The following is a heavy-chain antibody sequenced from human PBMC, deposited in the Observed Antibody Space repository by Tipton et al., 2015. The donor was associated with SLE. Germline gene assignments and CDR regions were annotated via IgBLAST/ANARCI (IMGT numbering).Heavy chain of an antibody. J-gene: IGHJ2*01. CDR2: AYTDGKT. Sequence: TLSLTCTVSDGSINSGGYYWSWIRQPAGKGLQWIGRAYTDGKTNYNPSLKSRVTISVDTSKNHFSLKLSSVTAADTAVYYCARASPGVWCFDLWGRGSLVTVSS. D-gene: IGHD2-8*01. CDR3: ARASPGVWCFDL. CDR1: DGSINSGGYY. V-gene: IGHV4-61*02.